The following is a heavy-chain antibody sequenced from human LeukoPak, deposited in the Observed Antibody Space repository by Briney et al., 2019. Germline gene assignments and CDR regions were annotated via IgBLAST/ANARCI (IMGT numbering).Heavy chain of an antibody. D-gene: IGHD5-24*01. CDR1: GFIFSSYS. CDR3: TTYGRDGYRGYF. V-gene: IGHV3-48*04. Sequence: PGGSLRLSCAASGFIFSSYSMSWVRQAPGKGLEWVSYINGPSDTIYYAGSVKGRFSISRDNAKYSVYLQMSSLRAEDTAVYYCTTYGRDGYRGYFWGQGALVTVSS. CDR2: INGPSDTI. J-gene: IGHJ4*02.